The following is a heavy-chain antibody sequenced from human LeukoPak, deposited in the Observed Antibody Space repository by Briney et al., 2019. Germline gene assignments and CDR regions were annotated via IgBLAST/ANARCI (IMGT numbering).Heavy chain of an antibody. Sequence: EESLKISCQTSGYTFANYWIGWVRQMPGKGLEWMGIIYPGDSDTRYSPSFQGQVTISADKSISTAYLQWSSLKASDTAMYYCARPSAAATMDCWGQGTLVTVSS. V-gene: IGHV5-51*01. D-gene: IGHD6-13*01. J-gene: IGHJ4*02. CDR3: ARPSAAATMDC. CDR2: IYPGDSDT. CDR1: GYTFANYW.